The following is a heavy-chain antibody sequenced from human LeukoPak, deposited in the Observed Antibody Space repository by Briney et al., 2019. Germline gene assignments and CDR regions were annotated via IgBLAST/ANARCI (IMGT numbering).Heavy chain of an antibody. V-gene: IGHV4-30-2*01. J-gene: IGHJ4*02. CDR2: IYHSGST. Sequence: SQTLSLTCTVSGGSISSGGYYWSWIRQPPGKGLEWIGYIYHSGSTNYNPSLKSRVTILVDTSKNQFSLKVSSVTAADTAVYYCARGSPPDYCSSTSCYDDYWGQGTLVTVSS. D-gene: IGHD2-2*01. CDR3: ARGSPPDYCSSTSCYDDY. CDR1: GGSISSGGYY.